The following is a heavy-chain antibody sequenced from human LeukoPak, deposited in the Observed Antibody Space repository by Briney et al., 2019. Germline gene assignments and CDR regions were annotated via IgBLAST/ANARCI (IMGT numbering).Heavy chain of an antibody. CDR1: GFTVSSNY. CDR2: IYSGGST. CDR3: ARGDGYNYWDY. V-gene: IGHV3-53*01. J-gene: IGHJ4*02. Sequence: GGSLRLSCAASGFTVSSNYMSWVRQAPGKGLEWVSVIYSGGSTYSADSVKGRFTISRDNSKNTVYLQMDSLRAEDTAVYYCARGDGYNYWDYWGQGTLVTVSS. D-gene: IGHD5-24*01.